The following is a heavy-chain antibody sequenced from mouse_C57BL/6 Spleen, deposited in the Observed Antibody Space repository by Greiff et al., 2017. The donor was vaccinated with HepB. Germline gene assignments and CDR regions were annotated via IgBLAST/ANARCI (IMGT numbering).Heavy chain of an antibody. Sequence: VQLQQSGAELARPGASVKLSCKASGYTFTSYGISWVKQRTGQGLEWIGEIYPRSGNTYYNEKFKGKATLTADKSSSTAYMELRSLTSEDSAVYFCARRNYDYDAWFDYWGQGTLVTVSA. V-gene: IGHV1-81*01. CDR2: IYPRSGNT. J-gene: IGHJ3*01. D-gene: IGHD2-4*01. CDR3: ARRNYDYDAWFDY. CDR1: GYTFTSYG.